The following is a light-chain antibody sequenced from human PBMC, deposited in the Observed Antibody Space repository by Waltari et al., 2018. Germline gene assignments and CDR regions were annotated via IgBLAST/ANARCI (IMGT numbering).Light chain of an antibody. CDR3: QQLNSYPPWT. CDR1: QGISSY. J-gene: IGKJ2*02. V-gene: IGKV1-9*01. Sequence: DIQLTQSPSFLSASVGDRVTITCRASQGISSYLAWYQQKPGKAPKLLIYAASTLQSGVPSRFSGSGSGTEFTLTSSSLQPEDFATYYCQQLNSYPPWTFGQGTKLEIK. CDR2: AAS.